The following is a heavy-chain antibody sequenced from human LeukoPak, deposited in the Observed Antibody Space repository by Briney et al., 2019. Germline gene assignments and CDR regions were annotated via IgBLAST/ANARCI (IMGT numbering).Heavy chain of an antibody. D-gene: IGHD3-10*01. CDR2: IYFTGNT. J-gene: IGHJ3*01. CDR3: ARGYGSGSRDF. V-gene: IGHV4-59*08. CDR1: GGSISPFY. Sequence: SETLSLTCTVSGGSISPFYWSWIRQPPGKGLESIGYIYFTGNTNYKPSLKSRVTMSVDTSKNQFSLNLKFVTAADTAVYYCARGYGSGSRDFWGPGTMVIVS.